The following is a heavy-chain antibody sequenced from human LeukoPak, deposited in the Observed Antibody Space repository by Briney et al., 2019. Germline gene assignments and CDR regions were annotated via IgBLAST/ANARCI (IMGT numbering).Heavy chain of an antibody. CDR2: IYDSGRT. V-gene: IGHV4-31*03. CDR1: GGSITSAGYY. J-gene: IGHJ3*02. D-gene: IGHD3-10*01. Sequence: SETLSLTCTVSGGSITSAGYYWTWIRQHPGKGLDWIGYIYDSGRTYYNPSLKSRVTISVDMAKNQFSLKLSSVTAAGTAVYYCARGEYYGSGSYNAFDIWGQGTLVTVSS. CDR3: ARGEYYGSGSYNAFDI.